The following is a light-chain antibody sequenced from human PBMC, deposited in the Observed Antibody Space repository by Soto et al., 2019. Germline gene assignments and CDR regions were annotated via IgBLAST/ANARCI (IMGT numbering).Light chain of an antibody. Sequence: DIQMTQSPSTLSASVGDRVTITCRASQNIYIWLAWYQQKPGKAPKFLIYDASTLESGVPSRFSGSGSGKEFTLAISSLQPDDFATYYCQQYNNYSHTFGQGTKLEIK. CDR2: DAS. CDR3: QQYNNYSHT. V-gene: IGKV1-5*01. J-gene: IGKJ2*01. CDR1: QNIYIW.